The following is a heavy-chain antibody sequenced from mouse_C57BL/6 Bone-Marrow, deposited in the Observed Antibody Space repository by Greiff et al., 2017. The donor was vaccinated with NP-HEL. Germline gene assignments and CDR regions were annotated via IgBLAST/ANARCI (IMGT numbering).Heavy chain of an antibody. Sequence: EVKLMESGEGLVKPGGSLKLSCAASGFTFSSYAMSWVRQTPEKRLEWVAYISSGGDYIYYADTVKGRFTISRDNARNTLYLQMSSLKSEDTAMYYCTRDYDYDPFAYWGQGTLVTVSA. CDR3: TRDYDYDPFAY. CDR1: GFTFSSYA. CDR2: ISSGGDYI. D-gene: IGHD2-4*01. V-gene: IGHV5-9-1*02. J-gene: IGHJ3*01.